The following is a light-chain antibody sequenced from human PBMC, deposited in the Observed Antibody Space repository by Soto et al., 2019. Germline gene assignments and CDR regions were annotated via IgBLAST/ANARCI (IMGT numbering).Light chain of an antibody. V-gene: IGKV3-11*01. Sequence: DIVMTQTPLSLSVTPGQPASISCNSSQSLLHSDGKTYLAWYQQKPGQAPRLLIYGASNRATGFPDRFSGSGSGTDFTLTISSLEPEDFATYYCQHRSNWPPTFGQGTDWRL. CDR3: QHRSNWPPT. J-gene: IGKJ5*01. CDR2: GAS. CDR1: QSLLHSDGKTY.